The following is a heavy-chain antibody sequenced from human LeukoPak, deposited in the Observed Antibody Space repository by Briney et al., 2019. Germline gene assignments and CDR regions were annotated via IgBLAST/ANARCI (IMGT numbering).Heavy chain of an antibody. CDR3: ASEQRVGYCSGGSCSPNFDY. D-gene: IGHD2-15*01. CDR1: GYTFTSYY. V-gene: IGHV1-46*01. Sequence: GASVKVSCKASGYTFTSYYMHWVRQAPGQGLEWMGIINPSGGSTSYAQKFQGRVTMTRDTSTSTVYMELSSLRSEDTAVYYCASEQRVGYCSGGSCSPNFDYWGQGTLVTVSS. CDR2: INPSGGST. J-gene: IGHJ4*02.